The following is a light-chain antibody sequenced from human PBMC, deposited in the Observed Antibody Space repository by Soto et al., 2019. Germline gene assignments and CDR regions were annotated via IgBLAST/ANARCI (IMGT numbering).Light chain of an antibody. CDR2: GAS. CDR1: QSVSTN. CDR3: QQYNKWPPIT. Sequence: EIVMTQSPATLSVSPGERATLSCRASQSVSTNLAWYQQKPGQSPRLLIYGASTRSSAFPARFSGSGSGTEFTLTISSVQSEDFAVYYCQQYNKWPPITFGQGTRLDIK. J-gene: IGKJ5*01. V-gene: IGKV3-15*01.